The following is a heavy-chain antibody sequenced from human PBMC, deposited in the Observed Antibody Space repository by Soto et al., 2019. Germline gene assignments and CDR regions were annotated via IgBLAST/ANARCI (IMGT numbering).Heavy chain of an antibody. D-gene: IGHD2-8*01. CDR3: TPNPGGGGY. J-gene: IGHJ4*02. CDR1: GFTVSNNY. Sequence: EVQLVESGGGLIQPGGSLRLSCAVSGFTVSNNYMSWVRQAPGKGLEGVSVIYSGGYTAYGDSVKGRFTISRDNSKNTASSQRTIWEPDHTAVINGTPNPGGGGYWGQGTLVTVSS. CDR2: IYSGGYT. V-gene: IGHV3-53*01.